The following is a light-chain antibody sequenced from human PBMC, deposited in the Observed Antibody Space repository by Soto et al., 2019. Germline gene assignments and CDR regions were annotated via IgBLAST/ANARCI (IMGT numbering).Light chain of an antibody. CDR3: QQCGSSST. V-gene: IGKV3-15*01. CDR2: GAS. Sequence: EIVMTQSPATLSVSPGERATLSCRASQSVSSNLAWYQQKPGQAPRLLIYGASTRATGIPARFSGSGSGTDFTLTISSLEPEDFAVYYCQQCGSSSTFGQGTRLEI. CDR1: QSVSSN. J-gene: IGKJ5*01.